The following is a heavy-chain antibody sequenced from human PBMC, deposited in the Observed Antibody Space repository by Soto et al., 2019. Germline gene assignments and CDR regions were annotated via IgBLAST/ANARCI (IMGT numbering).Heavy chain of an antibody. J-gene: IGHJ4*02. CDR3: ARRYCSGGSCYVDPRDYFDY. D-gene: IGHD2-15*01. Sequence: EVQLVESGGGLVQPGGSLRLSCAASGFTFSSYEMNWVRQAPGKGLAWVSYISSSGSTIYYADSVKGRFTISRDNAKNSLYLQMNSLRAEDTAVYYCARRYCSGGSCYVDPRDYFDYWGQGTLVTVSS. CDR1: GFTFSSYE. CDR2: ISSSGSTI. V-gene: IGHV3-48*03.